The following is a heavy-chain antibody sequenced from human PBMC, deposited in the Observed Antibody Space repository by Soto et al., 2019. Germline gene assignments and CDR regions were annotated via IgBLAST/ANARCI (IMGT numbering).Heavy chain of an antibody. D-gene: IGHD3-10*02. CDR2: IYYSGST. CDR3: ARDVRGQNYYYGMDV. CDR1: GGSISRYY. V-gene: IGHV4-59*01. Sequence: PSETLSLTCTVSGGSISRYYWSWIRQPPGKGLEWIGYIYYSGSTNYNPSLKSRVTISVDTSKNQFSLKLSSVTAADTAVYYCARDVRGQNYYYGMDVWGQGTTVTVSS. J-gene: IGHJ6*02.